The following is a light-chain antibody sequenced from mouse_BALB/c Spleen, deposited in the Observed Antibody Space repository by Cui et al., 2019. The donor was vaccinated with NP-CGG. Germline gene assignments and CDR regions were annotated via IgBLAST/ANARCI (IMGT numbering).Light chain of an antibody. CDR3: ALWYSNHWV. CDR2: GTN. J-gene: IGLJ1*01. Sequence: QAVVTQESALTTSPGGTVTLTCRSSTGAGTTSNYANWVQEKPDHLFTGLIGGTNNRVPGVPARFSGSLIGDKAALTITGAQTEDEAIYFCALWYSNHWVFGGGTKLTVL. CDR1: TGAGTTSNY. V-gene: IGLV1*01.